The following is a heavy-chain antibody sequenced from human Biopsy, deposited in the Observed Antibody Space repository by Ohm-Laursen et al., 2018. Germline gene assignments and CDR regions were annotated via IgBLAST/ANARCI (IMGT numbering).Heavy chain of an antibody. CDR3: ARDSGILNYGNFKYSHYYGMDV. J-gene: IGHJ6*02. V-gene: IGHV4-59*02. CDR2: IYYSVMT. Sequence: SDTLSLTCAVSGDYVTNYYWSWIRQPPGKGLEWIGHIYYSVMTNYNPSLQSRVSISVDTSRNQVSLTLSSVTAADTAVYYCARDSGILNYGNFKYSHYYGMDVWGQGTKVTVSS. D-gene: IGHD4-11*01. CDR1: GDYVTNYY.